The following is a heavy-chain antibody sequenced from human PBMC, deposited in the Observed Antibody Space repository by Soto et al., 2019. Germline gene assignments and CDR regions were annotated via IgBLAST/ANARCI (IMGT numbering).Heavy chain of an antibody. Sequence: QEQLVESGGGVVQPGRSLRLSCAASGLTFSRYGMHWVRQAPGKGLEWAAHISYDGSNKHYAESVKGRFTISRDSSKNTLYLQMNSLRAEDTAVYYCVKDTYYYDRSGYYIGDYWGQGTLVAVSS. CDR2: ISYDGSNK. CDR3: VKDTYYYDRSGYYIGDY. J-gene: IGHJ4*02. D-gene: IGHD3-22*01. CDR1: GLTFSRYG. V-gene: IGHV3-30*18.